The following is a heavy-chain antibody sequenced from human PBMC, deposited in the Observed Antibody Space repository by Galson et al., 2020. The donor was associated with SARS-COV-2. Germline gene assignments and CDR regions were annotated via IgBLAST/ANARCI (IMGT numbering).Heavy chain of an antibody. D-gene: IGHD3-3*01. CDR1: GGSFSDYS. CDR2: INHSGSI. CDR3: ARLRVTVTNFGNIYYGMDV. V-gene: IGHV4-34*01. J-gene: IGHJ6*02. Sequence: SETLSLTCAVYGGSFSDYSGNWIRQPPGKGLEWIGEINHSGSINYNASLKSRVTISKDTSKNQFSLKLNSVTAADTAVYYCARLRVTVTNFGNIYYGMDVWGQGTTVTVSS.